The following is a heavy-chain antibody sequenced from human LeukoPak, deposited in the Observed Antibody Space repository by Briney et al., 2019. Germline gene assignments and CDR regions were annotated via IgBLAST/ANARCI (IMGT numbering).Heavy chain of an antibody. D-gene: IGHD2-2*01. CDR2: ISGSGGST. V-gene: IGHV3-23*01. CDR3: AKGVIVVVPAAIPGYFDY. J-gene: IGHJ4*02. CDR1: GGSMTSSSYF. Sequence: ETLSLTCTVSGGSMTSSSYFWGWIRQTPGKGLEWVSAISGSGGSTYYADSVKGRFTISRDNSKNTLYLQMNSLRAEDTAVYYCAKGVIVVVPAAIPGYFDYWGQGTLVTVSS.